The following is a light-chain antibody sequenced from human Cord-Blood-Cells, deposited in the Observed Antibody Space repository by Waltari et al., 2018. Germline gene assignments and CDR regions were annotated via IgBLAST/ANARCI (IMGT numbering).Light chain of an antibody. V-gene: IGKV1-39*01. CDR3: QQRYSTPLT. Sequence: DIQMNQSPSSLSAYVGDRVTITCRASQSISSYLNWYQQKPGKAPKLLIYAASSLQSGVPSRFSGSGSGTDFTLTISSLQPEDFATCYCQQRYSTPLTFGGGTQVEIK. J-gene: IGKJ4*01. CDR2: AAS. CDR1: QSISSY.